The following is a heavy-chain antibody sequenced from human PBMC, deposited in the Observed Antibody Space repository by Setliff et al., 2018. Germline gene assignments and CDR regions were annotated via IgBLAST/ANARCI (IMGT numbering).Heavy chain of an antibody. J-gene: IGHJ6*03. CDR3: AREQWLDPPGYYYMDV. CDR1: GYTFTTYG. V-gene: IGHV1-18*01. D-gene: IGHD6-19*01. CDR2: ISSNNGNT. Sequence: GASVKVSCKASGYTFTTYGISWVRQAPGQGLEWMGWISSNNGNTNYAQHLQGRVTMTADTSTSTAYMELRSLRSDDTAVYYCAREQWLDPPGYYYMDVWAKGTTVTVSS.